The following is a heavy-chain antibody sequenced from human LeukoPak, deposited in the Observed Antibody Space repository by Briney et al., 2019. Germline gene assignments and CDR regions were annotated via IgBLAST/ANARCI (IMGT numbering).Heavy chain of an antibody. CDR3: ARANLGYSSSWYGYYYYYMDV. CDR1: GFTFSRYG. Sequence: GGSLRLSCEASGFTFSRYGMHWVRQAPGKGLEWVTATSYDGSNKYCADSVKGRFTISRDNSKNTLYVQMNSLRAEDTAVYYCARANLGYSSSWYGYYYYYMDVWGKGTTVTISS. J-gene: IGHJ6*03. V-gene: IGHV3-30*04. D-gene: IGHD6-13*01. CDR2: TSYDGSNK.